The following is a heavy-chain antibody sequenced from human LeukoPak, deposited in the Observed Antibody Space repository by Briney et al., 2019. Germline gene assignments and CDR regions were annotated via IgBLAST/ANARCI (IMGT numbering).Heavy chain of an antibody. CDR2: ISYDGSNK. J-gene: IGHJ2*01. CDR3: AKSLGYDDWYFDL. V-gene: IGHV3-30*18. Sequence: GRSLRLSCAASGFTFSSYGMHWVRQAPGKGLEWVAVISYDGSNKYYADSVKGRFTISRDNSKNTLSLQMNSLRAEDTAVYYCAKSLGYDDWYFDLWGRGTLVTVSS. D-gene: IGHD3-22*01. CDR1: GFTFSSYG.